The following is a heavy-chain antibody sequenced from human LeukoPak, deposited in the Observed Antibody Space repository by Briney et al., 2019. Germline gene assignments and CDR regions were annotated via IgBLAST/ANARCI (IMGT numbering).Heavy chain of an antibody. V-gene: IGHV4-34*01. D-gene: IGHD3-3*01. CDR2: INHSGST. CDR1: GGSFSGYY. CDR3: ARGDFIVFDAFDI. J-gene: IGHJ3*02. Sequence: SETLSLTCAVYGGSFSGYYWSWIRQPPGKGLEWIGEINHSGSTNYNPSLKSRVTISVDTSTNQFSLKLSSVIAADAAGVYCARGDFIVFDAFDIWGQGTMVTVPS.